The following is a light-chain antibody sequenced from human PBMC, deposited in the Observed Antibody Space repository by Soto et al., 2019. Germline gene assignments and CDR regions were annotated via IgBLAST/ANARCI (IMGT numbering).Light chain of an antibody. J-gene: IGLJ1*01. CDR1: SSDVGSYNL. V-gene: IGLV2-23*01. CDR3: CLYPVSSPSPC. Sequence: QSALTQPASVSGSPGQSITISCTGTSSDVGSYNLVSWYQQHPGKAPKLMIYEGSKRPSGVSNRFSGSKSGNTPSLTISGVQVEGEANYYFCLYPVSSPSPCFGRVPKVT. CDR2: EGS.